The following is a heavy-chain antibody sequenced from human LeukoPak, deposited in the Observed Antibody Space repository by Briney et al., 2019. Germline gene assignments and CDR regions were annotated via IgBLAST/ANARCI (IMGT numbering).Heavy chain of an antibody. CDR1: GFNLSVYG. CDR2: MWHDGSNK. Sequence: GGSLRLSCTASGFNLSVYGMHWVRQAPGKGLEWVAVMWHDGSNKHYADSVKGRCTMSRDKSKNTLYLGMNSLRAEDTAVYYCAKDNTPYYWGQGTLVTVSS. D-gene: IGHD2-2*02. V-gene: IGHV3-33*03. CDR3: AKDNTPYY. J-gene: IGHJ4*02.